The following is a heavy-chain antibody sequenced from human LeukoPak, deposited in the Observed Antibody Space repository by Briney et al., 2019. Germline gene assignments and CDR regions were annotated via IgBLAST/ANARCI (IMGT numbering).Heavy chain of an antibody. D-gene: IGHD3-10*01. CDR2: IYYSGIT. Sequence: KSSETLSLTCTVSGASISDYYWGWIRQPPGKGLEWIGYIYYSGITNSNPSLKSRVTMSVDTSENQFSLKLSSVTAADTAVYYCARDLNRTPLGSNWGQGTLVTVSS. V-gene: IGHV4-59*01. CDR1: GASISDYY. J-gene: IGHJ4*02. CDR3: ARDLNRTPLGSN.